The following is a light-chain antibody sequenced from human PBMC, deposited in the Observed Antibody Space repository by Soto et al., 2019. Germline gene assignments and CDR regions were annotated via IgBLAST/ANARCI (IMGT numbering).Light chain of an antibody. V-gene: IGLV2-11*01. CDR2: DVS. Sequence: QSALTQPRSVSGSPGQSVTISCTGTSSDVGGYNYVSWYQQHPGKAPKLMIYDVSQRPSGVPDRFSGSKSGNTASLTISGLQTDDEADYYGCSYAGSYTFGAFGGGTKVTVL. CDR3: CSYAGSYTFGA. CDR1: SSDVGGYNY. J-gene: IGLJ2*01.